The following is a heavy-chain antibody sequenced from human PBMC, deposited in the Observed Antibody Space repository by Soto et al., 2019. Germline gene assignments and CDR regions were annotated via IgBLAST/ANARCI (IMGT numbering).Heavy chain of an antibody. CDR1: RYIFTAYF. CDR3: ASLDPGARFDT. J-gene: IGHJ5*02. Sequence: QVQLVQSGAEVKKPGASVKVSCKAPRYIFTAYFMHWVRQAPGQGLEWMGWINPNNGATHYGLSFQGRVTMTRDSSISTAYLGLSSLRSDDTAGYYCASLDPGARFDTWGQGTLVIVSS. CDR2: INPNNGAT. V-gene: IGHV1-2*02.